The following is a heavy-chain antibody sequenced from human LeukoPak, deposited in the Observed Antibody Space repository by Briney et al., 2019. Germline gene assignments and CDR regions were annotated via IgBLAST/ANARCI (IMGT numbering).Heavy chain of an antibody. CDR1: GGSISSDH. CDR2: IYYSGRT. D-gene: IGHD2/OR15-2a*01. J-gene: IGHJ3*02. CDR3: ARKNDFEI. Sequence: PSETLSLTCSVSGGSISSDHWNWIRQTPGKGLEWIGGIYYSGRTYYNPSLKSRVTIPVDMSKSQFSLRLTSVTAADTAVYYCARKNDFEIWGQGTLVTVSS. V-gene: IGHV4-59*01.